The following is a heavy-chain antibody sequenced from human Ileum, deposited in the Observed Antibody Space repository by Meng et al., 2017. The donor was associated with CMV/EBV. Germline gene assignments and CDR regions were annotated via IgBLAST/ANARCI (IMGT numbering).Heavy chain of an antibody. CDR1: ADSLSRDS. Sequence: QVQLQESGPGLVKPSEPLSLHCTASADSLSRDSWHWIRQPAGKGLEWIGRIYTTGNIKYNPSLMSRVTMSLDTSKSQFSLNLRSLTAADTAVYYCATTYSDADWNFDYWGQGTLVTVSS. V-gene: IGHV4-4*07. CDR2: IYTTGNI. J-gene: IGHJ4*02. CDR3: ATTYSDADWNFDY. D-gene: IGHD1-26*01.